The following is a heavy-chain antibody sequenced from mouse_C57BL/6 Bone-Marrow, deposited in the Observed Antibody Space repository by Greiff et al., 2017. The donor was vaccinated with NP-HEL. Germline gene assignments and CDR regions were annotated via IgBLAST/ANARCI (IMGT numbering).Heavy chain of an antibody. J-gene: IGHJ2*01. D-gene: IGHD2-4*01. V-gene: IGHV5-9*01. CDR3: ARHGGLGYFDY. Sequence: EVMLVESGGGLVKPGGSLKLSCAASGFTFSSYTMSWVRQTPEKRLEWVATISGGGGNTYYPDSVKGRFTISRDNAKNTLYLQMSSLRSEDTALYYCARHGGLGYFDYWGQGTTLTVSS. CDR1: GFTFSSYT. CDR2: ISGGGGNT.